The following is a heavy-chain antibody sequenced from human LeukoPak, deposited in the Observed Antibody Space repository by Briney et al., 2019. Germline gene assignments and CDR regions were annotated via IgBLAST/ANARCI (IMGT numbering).Heavy chain of an antibody. V-gene: IGHV3-13*01. CDR2: IGTAGDT. CDR1: GFTFSSYD. J-gene: IGHJ3*02. CDR3: ARGSYCSGGACSPVGAFDI. Sequence: GGSLRLSCAASGFTFSSYDMHWVRQAPGKGLEWVSGIGTAGDTYYPGSIKGRFTFSRENAKNSLFLQMNGLRVGDTAVCYCARGSYCSGGACSPVGAFDIWGQGTVVTVSS. D-gene: IGHD2-15*01.